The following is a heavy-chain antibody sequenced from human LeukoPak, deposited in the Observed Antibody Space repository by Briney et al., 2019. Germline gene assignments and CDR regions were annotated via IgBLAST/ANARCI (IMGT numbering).Heavy chain of an antibody. CDR3: ARGYRPYGMDG. CDR2: IGTAGDT. CDR1: GFTFSSYD. V-gene: IGHV3-13*04. Sequence: GSRRLSCAASGFTFSSYDMHWVSQATGKGLEWVSAIGTAGDTYYPGSVKGRFTISRENAKNSLYLQMNSLRAGDTAVYYCARGYRPYGMDGWGQRSTVTVSS. J-gene: IGHJ6*01. D-gene: IGHD1-14*01.